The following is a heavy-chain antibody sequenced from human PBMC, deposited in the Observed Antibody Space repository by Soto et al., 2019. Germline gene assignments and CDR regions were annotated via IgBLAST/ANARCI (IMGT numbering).Heavy chain of an antibody. CDR1: GYTFTSYG. D-gene: IGHD3-3*01. CDR3: ARDSDYDFWSGYYTVWFDP. V-gene: IGHV1-18*01. Sequence: ASVKVSCKASGYTFTSYGISWVRQAPGQGLDWMGWISAYNGNTNYAQKLQGRVTMTTDTSTSTAYMELRSLRSDDTAVYYCARDSDYDFWSGYYTVWFDPWGQGTLVTVSS. CDR2: ISAYNGNT. J-gene: IGHJ5*02.